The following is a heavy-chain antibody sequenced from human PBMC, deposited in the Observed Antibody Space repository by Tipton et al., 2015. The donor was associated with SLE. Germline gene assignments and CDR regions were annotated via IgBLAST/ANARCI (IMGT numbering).Heavy chain of an antibody. CDR1: GFTFSDYY. D-gene: IGHD2-2*02. CDR3: ARDRCSSTSCYTGHYYYGMDV. V-gene: IGHV3-11*06. J-gene: IGHJ6*02. CDR2: ISSSSSYT. Sequence: SLRLSCAASGFTFSDYYMSWIRQAPGKGLEWVSYISSSSSYTNYADSVKGRFTISRDNAKNSLYLQMNSLRAEDTAVYYCARDRCSSTSCYTGHYYYGMDVWGQGTTVTVSS.